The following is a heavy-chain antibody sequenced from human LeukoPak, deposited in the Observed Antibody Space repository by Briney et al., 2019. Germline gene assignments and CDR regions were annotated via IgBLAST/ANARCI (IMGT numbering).Heavy chain of an antibody. Sequence: GGSLRLSCAASGFTVSSNYMSWVRQAPGKGLEWVSVIYSGGSTYYADSVKGRFTISRDNSKNTLYLQMNSLRAEDTAVYYCARVTAMVLKYYYYMVVWGKGTTVTVSS. D-gene: IGHD5-18*01. CDR2: IYSGGST. J-gene: IGHJ6*03. V-gene: IGHV3-66*02. CDR1: GFTVSSNY. CDR3: ARVTAMVLKYYYYMVV.